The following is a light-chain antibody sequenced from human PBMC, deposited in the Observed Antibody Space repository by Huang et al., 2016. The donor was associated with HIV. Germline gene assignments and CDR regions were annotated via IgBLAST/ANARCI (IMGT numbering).Light chain of an antibody. CDR1: QSVENS. Sequence: EIVLTQSPATLSLSPGDRATLSCRASQSVENSLAWYQQKPGQPPRLLMYDASIRATGIPARFSGSGSGTDFILTISSLEPDDFAVYYCQQRSKWPPVYTFGQGTKLEIK. CDR3: QQRSKWPPVYT. CDR2: DAS. V-gene: IGKV3-11*01. J-gene: IGKJ2*01.